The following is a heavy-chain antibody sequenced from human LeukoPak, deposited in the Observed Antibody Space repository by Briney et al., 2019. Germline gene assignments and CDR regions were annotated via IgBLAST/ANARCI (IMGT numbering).Heavy chain of an antibody. CDR3: AKRGGSRYFDY. D-gene: IGHD3-16*01. J-gene: IGHJ4*02. CDR1: GFTFSSYS. V-gene: IGHV3-21*01. Sequence: GGSLRLSCAASGFTFSSYSMNWVRQAPGKGLEWVSSISSSSSCRYYADSVKGRFTISRDNAKNSLYLQMNSLRAEDTAVYYCAKRGGSRYFDYWGQGALVTVSS. CDR2: ISSSSSCR.